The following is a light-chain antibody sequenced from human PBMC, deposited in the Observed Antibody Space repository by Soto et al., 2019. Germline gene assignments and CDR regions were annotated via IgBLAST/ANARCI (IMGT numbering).Light chain of an antibody. V-gene: IGLV2-14*01. CDR1: SSDVGAYDY. Sequence: QSALTQPASVSGSPGQSIAIACTGPSSDVGAYDYVSWYQQHPGKAPKVMIYDVTNRPSGVSNRFSGSKSGNTASLTISGLQAEDEADYYCSSYTSSSTYVFGTGTKLTVL. CDR3: SSYTSSSTYV. J-gene: IGLJ1*01. CDR2: DVT.